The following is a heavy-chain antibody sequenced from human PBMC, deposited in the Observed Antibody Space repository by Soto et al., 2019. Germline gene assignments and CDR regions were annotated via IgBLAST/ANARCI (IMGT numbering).Heavy chain of an antibody. CDR2: IIPIFGTA. CDR3: ARDSAATVTTGWFDP. J-gene: IGHJ5*02. CDR1: GGTFSSYA. D-gene: IGHD4-17*01. Sequence: SVKVSCKASGGTFSSYAISWVRQAPGQGLEWMGGIIPIFGTANYAQKFQGRVTITADESTSTAYMELSSLRSEDTAVYYCARDSAATVTTGWFDPWGQGTLVTVSS. V-gene: IGHV1-69*13.